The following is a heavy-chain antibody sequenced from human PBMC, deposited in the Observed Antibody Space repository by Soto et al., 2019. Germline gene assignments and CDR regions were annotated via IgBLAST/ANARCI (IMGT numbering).Heavy chain of an antibody. CDR1: GFSFDDYA. J-gene: IGHJ6*02. CDR2: ISWNSGTI. CDR3: AKSTGGTANGMGV. V-gene: IGHV3-9*01. D-gene: IGHD2-8*02. Sequence: PGGSRRLSCAASGFSFDDYAMHWVRQAPGKGLEWVSGISWNSGTIGYADSVKGRFTISRDNAKNSLYLQMNSLRAEDTALYYCAKSTGGTANGMGVWGQGTTVTVSS.